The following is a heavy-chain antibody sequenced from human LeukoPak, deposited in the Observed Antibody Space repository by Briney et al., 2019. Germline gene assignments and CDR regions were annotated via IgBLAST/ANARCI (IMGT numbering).Heavy chain of an antibody. J-gene: IGHJ4*02. V-gene: IGHV3-21*01. CDR1: GFTFSSYS. Sequence: GGSLRLSCAASGFTFSSYSMNWVRQAPGKGLELVSSISSSSSYIYYADSVKARFTISRDNAKNSLYLQMNSLRAEDTAVYYCARQSGYDPAGPPFFDYWGQGTLVTVSS. CDR2: ISSSSSYI. CDR3: ARQSGYDPAGPPFFDY. D-gene: IGHD5-12*01.